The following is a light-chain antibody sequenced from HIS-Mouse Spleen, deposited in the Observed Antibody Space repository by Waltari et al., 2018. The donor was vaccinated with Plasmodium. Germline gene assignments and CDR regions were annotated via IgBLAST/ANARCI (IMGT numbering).Light chain of an antibody. J-gene: IGLJ3*02. Sequence: SYELTQPPSVSVSPGQTARIPCSGDALPKKYAYWYQQKSGQAPVLVIYADSKRPSGIPERFSGSSSGTMATVTISGAQVEDEADYYCYSTDSSGNHRVFGGGTKLTVL. V-gene: IGLV3-10*01. CDR2: ADS. CDR3: YSTDSSGNHRV. CDR1: ALPKKY.